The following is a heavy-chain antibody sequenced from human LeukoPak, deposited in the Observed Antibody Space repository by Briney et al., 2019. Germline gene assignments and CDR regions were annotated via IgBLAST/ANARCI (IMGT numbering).Heavy chain of an antibody. J-gene: IGHJ4*02. D-gene: IGHD3-22*01. CDR3: ARGYDSSAYYPFNY. CDR2: ISGSGST. Sequence: SETLSLTCVVSGGSLSTHHWSWLRQSPGRGLEWIGYISGSGSTNYNPSLKSRVTISVDTSKNRFSLMLSSVTAADTAVYYCARGYDSSAYYPFNYWGQGTLVTVSS. CDR1: GGSLSTHH. V-gene: IGHV4-59*11.